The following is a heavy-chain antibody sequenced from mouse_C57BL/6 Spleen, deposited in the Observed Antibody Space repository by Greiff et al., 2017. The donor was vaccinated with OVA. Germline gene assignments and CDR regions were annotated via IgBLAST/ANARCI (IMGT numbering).Heavy chain of an antibody. CDR2: IDPSDSYT. J-gene: IGHJ3*01. CDR1: GYTFTSYW. V-gene: IGHV1-69*01. Sequence: QVQLKQPGAELVMPGASVKLSCKASGYTFTSYWMHWVKQRPGQGLEWIGEIDPSDSYTNYNQKFKGKSTLTVDKSSSTAYMQLSSLTSEDSAVYYCARSGYDYPFAYWGQGTLVTVSA. CDR3: ARSGYDYPFAY. D-gene: IGHD2-4*01.